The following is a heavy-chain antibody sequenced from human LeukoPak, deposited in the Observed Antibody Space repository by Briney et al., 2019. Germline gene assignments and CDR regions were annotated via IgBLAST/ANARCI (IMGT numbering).Heavy chain of an antibody. D-gene: IGHD2-15*01. CDR1: GYTFTSYD. J-gene: IGHJ6*03. Sequence: ASVKVSCTASGYTFTSYDINWVRQATGQGLEWMGWINPNSGKTSYAQKFQGRVTTTRNTSISTVYLELSSLTSEDTAVYYCARRNRILDYMDVWGIGTTVTISS. CDR3: ARRNRILDYMDV. CDR2: INPNSGKT. V-gene: IGHV1-8*01.